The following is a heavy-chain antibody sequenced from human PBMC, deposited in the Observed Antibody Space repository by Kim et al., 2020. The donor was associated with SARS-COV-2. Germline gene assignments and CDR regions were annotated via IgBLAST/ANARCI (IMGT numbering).Heavy chain of an antibody. V-gene: IGHV3-15*01. D-gene: IGHD2-21*02. CDR2: IKSKTDGGTT. Sequence: GGSLRLSCAASGFTFSNAWMSWVRQAPGKGLEWVGRIKSKTDGGTTDYAAPVKGRFTISRDDSKNTLYLQMNSLKTEDTAVYYCTTGPGCGGDCHDYWGQGTLVTVSS. J-gene: IGHJ4*02. CDR3: TTGPGCGGDCHDY. CDR1: GFTFSNAW.